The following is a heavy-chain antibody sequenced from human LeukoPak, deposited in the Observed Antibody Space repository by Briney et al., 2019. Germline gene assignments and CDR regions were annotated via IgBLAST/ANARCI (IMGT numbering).Heavy chain of an antibody. CDR1: GFIFNKYW. Sequence: GGSLRLSCAASGFIFNKYWMNWVRQAPGKGLEWVANVKQDGSEKYYVDSVKGRFTISRDNAKNSLFLQMNSLRAEDTAVYYCARALDTSSSRYQPFEYWGQGTLVTVSS. V-gene: IGHV3-7*01. D-gene: IGHD2-2*01. J-gene: IGHJ4*02. CDR2: VKQDGSEK. CDR3: ARALDTSSSRYQPFEY.